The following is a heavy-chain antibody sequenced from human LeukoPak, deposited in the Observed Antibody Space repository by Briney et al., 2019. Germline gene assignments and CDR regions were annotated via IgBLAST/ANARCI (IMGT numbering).Heavy chain of an antibody. Sequence: GRSLRLSCTASGFIFGDYPMSWFRQAPGKGLEWVANIKQDGSEKKYVDSVKGRFTISRDNAKNSLYLQMNSLGVEDTAVYYCATQGERNYDNMRYGYFKHWGQGTLITVSS. CDR1: GFIFGDYP. D-gene: IGHD2-8*01. CDR3: ATQGERNYDNMRYGYFKH. CDR2: IKQDGSEK. V-gene: IGHV3-7*01. J-gene: IGHJ1*01.